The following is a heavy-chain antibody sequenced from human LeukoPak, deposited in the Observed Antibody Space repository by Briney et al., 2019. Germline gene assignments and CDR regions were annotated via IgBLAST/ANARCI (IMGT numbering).Heavy chain of an antibody. D-gene: IGHD2/OR15-2a*01. Sequence: SGTLSLTCAVSGGSIGITNYWSWVRQAPGKGLEWIGEISHSGTTNYSPSLRSRVAMSLDRANNQFSLNLTSVTDADTAVYYCTRENRPFCPFAYWGQGVLVTVSS. CDR1: GGSIGITNY. CDR3: TRENRPFCPFAY. V-gene: IGHV4-4*02. CDR2: ISHSGTT. J-gene: IGHJ4*02.